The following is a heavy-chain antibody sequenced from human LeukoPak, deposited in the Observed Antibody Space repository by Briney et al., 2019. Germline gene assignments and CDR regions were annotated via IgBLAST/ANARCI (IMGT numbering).Heavy chain of an antibody. CDR1: GGSISSGGYY. Sequence: SQTLSLTCTVSGGSISSGGYYWSWIRQPPGKGLEWIGYIYHSGSTYYNPSLKSRVTISVDRSKNQFSLKLSSVTAADTAVYYCASDSPMNQAFDIWGQGTMVTVSS. CDR2: IYHSGST. V-gene: IGHV4-30-2*01. CDR3: ASDSPMNQAFDI. D-gene: IGHD3-22*01. J-gene: IGHJ3*02.